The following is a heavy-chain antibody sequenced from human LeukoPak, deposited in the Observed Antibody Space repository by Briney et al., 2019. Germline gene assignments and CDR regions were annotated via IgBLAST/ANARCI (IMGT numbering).Heavy chain of an antibody. CDR2: ISHSGST. V-gene: IGHV4-34*01. CDR3: ARHSLGYSPGGYFDY. D-gene: IGHD3-16*01. Sequence: SETLSLTCAVYGGSFSGYYWSWIRQPPGKGLEWIGEISHSGSTNYNPSLKSRVTISVDTSKNQFSLKLSSVTAADTAVYYCARHSLGYSPGGYFDYWGQGTLVTVSS. J-gene: IGHJ4*02. CDR1: GGSFSGYY.